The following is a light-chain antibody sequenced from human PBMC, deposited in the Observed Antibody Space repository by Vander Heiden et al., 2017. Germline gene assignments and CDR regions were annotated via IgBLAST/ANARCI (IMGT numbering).Light chain of an antibody. V-gene: IGKV1-9*01. Sequence: IQLTQSPSSLSASVGDRVTITCRASQGISSYLAWYQQKAGKAPKLLIYAASTLQSGVPSRFSGSGSGTDFTLTISSLQPEDFATYYCQQLNSYPRTFGGGTKVEIK. CDR2: AAS. CDR3: QQLNSYPRT. CDR1: QGISSY. J-gene: IGKJ4*01.